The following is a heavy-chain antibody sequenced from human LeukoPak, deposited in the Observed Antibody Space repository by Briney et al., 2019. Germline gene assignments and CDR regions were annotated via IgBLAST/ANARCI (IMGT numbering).Heavy chain of an antibody. Sequence: PSETLSLTCSVSGGSMSKYYWSWIRQPPGKGLEWIGYISYSGSTNYNPSLKSRLTISVDTSKNQCSLKLSSVTAADTAVYYCARSSRPLQWEGYYYYYYYMDVWGKGTTVTVSS. CDR2: ISYSGST. D-gene: IGHD5-24*01. V-gene: IGHV4-59*12. J-gene: IGHJ6*03. CDR1: GGSMSKYY. CDR3: ARSSRPLQWEGYYYYYYYMDV.